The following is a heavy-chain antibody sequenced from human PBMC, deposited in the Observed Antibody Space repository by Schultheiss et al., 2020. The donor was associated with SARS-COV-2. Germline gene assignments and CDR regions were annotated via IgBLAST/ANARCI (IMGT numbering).Heavy chain of an antibody. J-gene: IGHJ4*02. CDR3: ARGRPTVTTPIDY. CDR2: INSDGSST. V-gene: IGHV3-74*01. CDR1: GFTFSASA. D-gene: IGHD4-17*01. Sequence: GESLKISCAASGFTFSASAMLWVRQAPGKGLVWVSRINSDGSSTSYADSVKGRFTISRDNAKNTLYLQMNSLRAEDTAVYYCARGRPTVTTPIDYWGQGTLVTVSS.